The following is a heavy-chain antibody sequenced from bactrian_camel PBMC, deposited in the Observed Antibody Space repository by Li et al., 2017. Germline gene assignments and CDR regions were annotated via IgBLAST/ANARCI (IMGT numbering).Heavy chain of an antibody. CDR2: VGSDGST. Sequence: VQLVESGGGSVQAGGSLTLSCAAGRYTYKRNCMGWFRQRPGKEREGVAAVGSDGSTSYADSVKGRFTVSRDNAKNTVYLQMDNLESEDTALHYCATNTVTDGVAEFSYWGQGTQVTVS. J-gene: IGHJ4*01. D-gene: IGHD6*01. V-gene: IGHV3S53*01. CDR1: RYTYKRNC. CDR3: ATNTVTDGVAEFSY.